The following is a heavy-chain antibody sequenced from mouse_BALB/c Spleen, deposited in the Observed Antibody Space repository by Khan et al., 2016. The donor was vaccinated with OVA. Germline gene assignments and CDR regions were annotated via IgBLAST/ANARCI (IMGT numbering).Heavy chain of an antibody. J-gene: IGHJ4*01. CDR3: ARGGAAYYRNDGGAMEY. CDR1: GYTFTTAG. V-gene: IGHV9-4*02. D-gene: IGHD2-14*01. CDR2: INTHSGVP. Sequence: QIQLVQSGPELKKPGETVRISCKASGYTFTTAGIQWVQKMPGKGLKWIGWINTHSGVPKYAEDFKGRFAFFLAISVTTAYLQITNLKNEDTATYFCARGGAAYYRNDGGAMEYWGQGTSVTVSS.